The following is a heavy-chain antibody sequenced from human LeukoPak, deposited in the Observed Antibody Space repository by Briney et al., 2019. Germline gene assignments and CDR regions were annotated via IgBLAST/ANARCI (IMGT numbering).Heavy chain of an antibody. CDR1: GYTFFSYG. CDR3: ARDGVHSGTTDF. J-gene: IGHJ4*02. Sequence: ASVKVACKTSGYTFFSYGITWVRQAPGQGLEWMGWISANNGHTKYAPKFQGRVTMTTESNTRTAYLDVRSLRSDDTAVYYCARDGVHSGTTDFWGQGTLITVAS. V-gene: IGHV1-18*01. CDR2: ISANNGHT. D-gene: IGHD1-1*01.